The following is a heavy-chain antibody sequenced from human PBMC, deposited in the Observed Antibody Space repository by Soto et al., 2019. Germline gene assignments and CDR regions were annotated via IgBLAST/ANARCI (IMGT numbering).Heavy chain of an antibody. Sequence: SETLSPTSAVHGGSCSRFYWCWILPPPVKGRALTGEISHSGSTNYNPSLKSRVTISVDTSKNQFSLKLSSVTAADTAVYYCARGRPSSYCSGGSCYLGNWHGGPDVDAFDIWGQGTMVT. CDR2: ISHSGST. J-gene: IGHJ3*02. CDR3: ARGRPSSYCSGGSCYLGNWHGGPDVDAFDI. V-gene: IGHV4-34*01. D-gene: IGHD2-15*01. CDR1: GGSCSRFY.